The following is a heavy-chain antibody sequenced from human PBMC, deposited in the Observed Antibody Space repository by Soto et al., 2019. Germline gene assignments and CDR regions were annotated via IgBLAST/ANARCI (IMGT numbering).Heavy chain of an antibody. CDR2: ISSSSSYI. Sequence: EVQLVESGGGLVKPGGSLRLSCAASGFTFSSYSMNWVRQAPGKGLEWVSSISSSSSYIYYADSVKGRFTISRDNAKNSLYLQMNSLRAEDTAVYYCARDREKQQLPRMDVWGQGTTVTVSS. CDR3: ARDREKQQLPRMDV. V-gene: IGHV3-21*01. D-gene: IGHD6-13*01. J-gene: IGHJ6*02. CDR1: GFTFSSYS.